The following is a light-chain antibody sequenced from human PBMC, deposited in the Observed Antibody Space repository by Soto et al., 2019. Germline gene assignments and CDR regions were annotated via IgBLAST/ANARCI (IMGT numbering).Light chain of an antibody. CDR1: SSDIGGYNY. CDR2: EVS. J-gene: IGLJ2*01. CDR3: SSYAGSNTYVV. V-gene: IGLV2-8*01. Sequence: QSALTQPPSASGSPGQSVTISCTGTSSDIGGYNYVSWYQQHPGKAPKLMIYEVSRRPSGVPDRFSGSTSGNTASLTVSGLKAEDEEDYYCSSYAGSNTYVVFGGGTKLTVL.